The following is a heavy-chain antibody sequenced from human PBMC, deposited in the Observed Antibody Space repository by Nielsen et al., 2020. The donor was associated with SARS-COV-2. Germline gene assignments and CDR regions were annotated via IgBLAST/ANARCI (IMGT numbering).Heavy chain of an antibody. V-gene: IGHV3-21*01. Sequence: GGSLRLSCAASGFTFSSHSMNWVRQAPGKGLEWVSSISSSSSYIYYADSVKGRFTISRDNAKNSLYLQMNSLRAEDTAVYYCARDLWYSSSWIGYWGQGTLVTVSS. CDR1: GFTFSSHS. D-gene: IGHD6-13*01. CDR3: ARDLWYSSSWIGY. CDR2: ISSSSSYI. J-gene: IGHJ4*02.